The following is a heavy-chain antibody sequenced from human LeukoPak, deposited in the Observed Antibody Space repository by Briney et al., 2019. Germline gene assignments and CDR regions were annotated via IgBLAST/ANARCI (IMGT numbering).Heavy chain of an antibody. D-gene: IGHD5-18*01. CDR1: GFTFSSYA. V-gene: IGHV1-69*01. J-gene: IGHJ4*02. CDR3: ATVDTAMVRPFDY. CDR2: IIPIFGTA. Sequence: PGGSLRLSCAASGFTFSSYAISWVRQAPGQGLEWMGGIIPIFGTANYAQKFQGRVTITADESTSTAYMELSSLRSEDTAVYYCATVDTAMVRPFDYWGQGTLVTVSS.